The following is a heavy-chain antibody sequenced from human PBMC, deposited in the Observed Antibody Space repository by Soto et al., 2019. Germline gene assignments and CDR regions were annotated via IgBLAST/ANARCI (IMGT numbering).Heavy chain of an antibody. CDR1: GFALTYYN. CDR3: VRDSAYSFDY. D-gene: IGHD2-21*01. V-gene: IGHV3-48*02. J-gene: IGHJ4*02. CDR2: LSSISGAT. Sequence: EVQLVESGGGLVQPGGSLRLSCAASGFALTYYNMKWVRQAPGKGLEWISDLSSISGATYYAESVKGRFTISRDTAKNSLYLQMSSLRDDDTAIYYCVRDSAYSFDYWGQGTLVTVSS.